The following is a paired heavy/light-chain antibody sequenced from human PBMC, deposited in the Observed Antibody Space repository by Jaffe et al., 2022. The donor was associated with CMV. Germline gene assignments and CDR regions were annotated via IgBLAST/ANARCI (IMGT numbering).Light chain of an antibody. CDR3: QSADSSGTFP. CDR1: ALPKQY. CDR2: KDS. J-gene: IGLJ2*01. Sequence: SYELTQPPSVSVSPGQTARITCSGDALPKQYAYWYQQKPGQAPVLVIYKDSERPSGIPERFSGSSSGTTVTLTISGVQAEDEADYYCQSADSSGTFPFGGGTKLTVL. V-gene: IGLV3-25*03.
Heavy chain of an antibody. V-gene: IGHV3-23*01. Sequence: EVQLLESGGGLVQPGGSLRLSCAASGFTFSSYAMSWVRQAPGKGLEWVSAISGSGGSTYYADSVKGRFTISRDNSKNTLYLQMNSLRAEDTAVYYCAKASYSGSSSQPLYYYYYGMDVWGQGTTVTVSS. J-gene: IGHJ6*02. D-gene: IGHD1-26*01. CDR3: AKASYSGSSSQPLYYYYYGMDV. CDR1: GFTFSSYA. CDR2: ISGSGGST.